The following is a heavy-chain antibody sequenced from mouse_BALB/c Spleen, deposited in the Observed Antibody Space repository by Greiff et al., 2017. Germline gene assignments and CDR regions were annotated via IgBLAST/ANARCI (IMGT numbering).Heavy chain of an antibody. Sequence: VQLQESGPGLVAPSQSLSITCTVSGFSLTSYGVHWVRQPPGKGLEWLGVIWAGGSTNYNSALMSRLSISKDNSKSQVFLKMNSLQTDDTAMYYCARVREGYFDVWGAGTTVTVSS. CDR3: ARVREGYFDV. V-gene: IGHV2-9*02. CDR2: IWAGGST. J-gene: IGHJ1*01. CDR1: GFSLTSYG. D-gene: IGHD3-1*01.